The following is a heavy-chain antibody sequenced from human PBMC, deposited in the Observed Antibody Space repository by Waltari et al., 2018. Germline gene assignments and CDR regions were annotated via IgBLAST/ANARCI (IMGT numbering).Heavy chain of an antibody. J-gene: IGHJ4*02. D-gene: IGHD6-13*01. CDR3: ARGSHSSSWYPPFDY. CDR1: GGSISSYY. V-gene: IGHV4-59*01. CDR2: IYYSGST. Sequence: QVQLQESGPGLVKPSETLSLTCTVSGGSISSYYWSWIRQPPGKGLEWIGYIYYSGSTNYNPSLKSRVTISVDTSKNQFSLKLSSVTAADTAVYYCARGSHSSSWYPPFDYWGQGTLVTVSS.